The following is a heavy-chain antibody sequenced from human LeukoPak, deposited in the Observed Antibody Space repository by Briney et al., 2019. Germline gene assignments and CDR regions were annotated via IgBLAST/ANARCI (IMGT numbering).Heavy chain of an antibody. Sequence: GGSLRLSCAASGFTFSTYSMSWVRQAPGKGLEWVSTITAGGGNKEYADSVKGRFTISRDNSKNTLYLQMNSLRAEDTAVYYCAKDHSSSHYYFDYWGQGTLVTVSS. V-gene: IGHV3-23*01. CDR2: ITAGGGNK. CDR3: AKDHSSSHYYFDY. CDR1: GFTFSTYS. J-gene: IGHJ4*02. D-gene: IGHD6-13*01.